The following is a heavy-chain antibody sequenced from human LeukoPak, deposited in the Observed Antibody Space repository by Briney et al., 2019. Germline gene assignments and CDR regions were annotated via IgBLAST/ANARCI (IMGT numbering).Heavy chain of an antibody. V-gene: IGHV3-20*04. J-gene: IGHJ2*01. CDR2: INWSGVST. CDR1: GFSFDDYA. Sequence: PGGSLRLSCAASGFSFDDYAMSWVRQAPGKGLEWVSGINWSGVSTGYADSVKGRFTISRDNTKNYLFLQLNSLRAEDTAFYYCAKGKDTLNPYWYFDVWGRGTLVSVSS. CDR3: AKGKDTLNPYWYFDV. D-gene: IGHD5-18*01.